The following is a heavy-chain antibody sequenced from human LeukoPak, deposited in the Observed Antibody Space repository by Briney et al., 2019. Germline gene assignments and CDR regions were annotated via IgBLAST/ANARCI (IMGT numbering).Heavy chain of an antibody. D-gene: IGHD2-15*01. Sequence: GGSLRLSCAASGFTFDDYTMHWVRRAPGKGLEWVSLISWDGGSTYYADSVKGRFTISRDNSKNSLYLQMNSLRTEDTALYYCAKDDGGGSCHHWGQGTLVTVSS. J-gene: IGHJ1*01. V-gene: IGHV3-43*01. CDR1: GFTFDDYT. CDR2: ISWDGGST. CDR3: AKDDGGGSCHH.